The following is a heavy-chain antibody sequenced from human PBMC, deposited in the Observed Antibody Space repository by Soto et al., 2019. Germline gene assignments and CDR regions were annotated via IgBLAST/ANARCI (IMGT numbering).Heavy chain of an antibody. V-gene: IGHV3-9*01. CDR3: VRDTSSGWHLKDH. D-gene: IGHD3-9*01. CDR2: ISWNSGSI. J-gene: IGHJ4*02. Sequence: EVDLVESGGGLAQPGRSLRLSCVASGFTFDDHGMHWVRQIPGRGLEWVSGISWNSGSIGYAESVKGRFTIFRANAKNSLYLEMNSLRQEDTALYYCVRDTSSGWHLKDHWGQGVQVSVSS. CDR1: GFTFDDHG.